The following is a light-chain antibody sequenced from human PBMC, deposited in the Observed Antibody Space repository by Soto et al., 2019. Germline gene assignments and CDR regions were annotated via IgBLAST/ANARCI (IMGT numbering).Light chain of an antibody. CDR3: MQSIQLPLT. J-gene: IGKJ4*01. V-gene: IGKV2D-29*01. Sequence: DIVMTQTPLSLSVTPGQPASISCKSSQSLLHSDGKTYLYWYLQKPGQPPQLLIYEVSNRFSGVPDRXXGXGSGXXXXXXXXRXXAEDVGVYYCMQSIQLPLTFGGGTKVEIK. CDR1: QSLLHSDGKTY. CDR2: EVS.